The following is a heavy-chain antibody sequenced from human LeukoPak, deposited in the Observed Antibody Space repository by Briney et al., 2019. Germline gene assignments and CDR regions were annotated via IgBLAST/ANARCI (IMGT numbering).Heavy chain of an antibody. J-gene: IGHJ2*01. CDR2: IYYSGST. CDR1: GGSISSGDYY. D-gene: IGHD1-26*01. V-gene: IGHV4-30-4*01. Sequence: PSETLSLTCTVSGGSISSGDYYWSWIRQPPGKGLEWIGYIYYSGSTYYNPSLKSRVTISVDTSKNQFSLKLSSVTAADTAVYYCARVSSGSYLDWYFDLWGRGTLVTVSS. CDR3: ARVSSGSYLDWYFDL.